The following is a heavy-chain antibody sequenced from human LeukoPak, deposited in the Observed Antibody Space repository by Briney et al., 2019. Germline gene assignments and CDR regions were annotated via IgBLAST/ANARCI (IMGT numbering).Heavy chain of an antibody. CDR1: GESLSGYY. CDR3: ARPRPCSSTFCYGYMDV. Sequence: SGTLSLTCAVYGESLSGYYWTWIRQPPGKGLEWIGEIDHIGRSKYNPSLKSRVALSVDRSKNQFSLKLSSVTAADTAVYFCARPRPCSSTFCYGYMDVWGRGTTVIVSS. D-gene: IGHD6-13*01. CDR2: IDHIGRS. V-gene: IGHV4-34*01. J-gene: IGHJ6*04.